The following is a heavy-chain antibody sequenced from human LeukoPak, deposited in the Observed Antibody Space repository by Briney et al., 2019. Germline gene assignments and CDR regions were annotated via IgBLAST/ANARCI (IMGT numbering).Heavy chain of an antibody. V-gene: IGHV1-3*01. CDR1: GYTFTNYA. CDR2: INAGNGNT. D-gene: IGHD3-22*01. Sequence: ASVKVSCKASGYTFTNYAMHWVRQALGQRLEWMGWINAGNGNTKYSQKFQGRVTITRDTSASTVYMELSSLRSEDTAVYYCARDLDSSREDVWGQGTTVTVSS. J-gene: IGHJ6*02. CDR3: ARDLDSSREDV.